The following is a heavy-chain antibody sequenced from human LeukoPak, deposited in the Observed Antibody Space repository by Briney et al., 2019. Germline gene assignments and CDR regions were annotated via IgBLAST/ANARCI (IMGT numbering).Heavy chain of an antibody. J-gene: IGHJ6*03. Sequence: GASVKVSCKASGYTFTGYHLHWVRQAPGQGLEWMGWINPNGGVTRSPQKFQGRVIMTRDNSRSTVYMELTSLTSEDTAVYFCARGPNHYYYMDVWGQGTAVTVS. CDR2: INPNGGVT. CDR3: ARGPNHYYYMDV. V-gene: IGHV1-2*02. D-gene: IGHD2-8*01. CDR1: GYTFTGYH.